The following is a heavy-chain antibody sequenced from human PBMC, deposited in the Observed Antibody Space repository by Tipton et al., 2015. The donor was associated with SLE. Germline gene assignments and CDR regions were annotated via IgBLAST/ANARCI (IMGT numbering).Heavy chain of an antibody. D-gene: IGHD6-6*01. Sequence: LRLSCAVYGGSFSGYYWRWIRQPPGKGLEWIGEINHSGSTNYNPSLKSRVTISVDTSKKQFSLKLRSVTAADTAVYYCARGIVAAFFYWGQGTLVTVSS. CDR2: INHSGST. J-gene: IGHJ4*02. CDR3: ARGIVAAFFY. CDR1: GGSFSGYY. V-gene: IGHV4-34*01.